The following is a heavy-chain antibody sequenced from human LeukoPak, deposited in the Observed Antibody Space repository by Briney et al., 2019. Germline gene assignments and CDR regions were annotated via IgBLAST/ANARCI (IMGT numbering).Heavy chain of an antibody. V-gene: IGHV3-33*08. CDR2: IWYDGSNE. CDR3: ARGGLTIAEATTSWYLDY. Sequence: TGGSLRLSCAASGFIVSSNYMSWVRQAQGKGLEWVALIWYDGSNENYADSVKGRFTISRDNSRNTLYLQMNSLRGEDTAVYYCARGGLTIAEATTSWYLDYWGQGTLVTVSS. J-gene: IGHJ4*02. CDR1: GFIVSSNY. D-gene: IGHD1-26*01.